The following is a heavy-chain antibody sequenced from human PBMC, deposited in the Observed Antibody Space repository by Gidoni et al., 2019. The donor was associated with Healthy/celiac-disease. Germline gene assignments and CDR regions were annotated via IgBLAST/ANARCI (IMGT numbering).Heavy chain of an antibody. V-gene: IGHV4-31*03. Sequence: QVQLQESGPGLVKPSQTLSLTCTVSGGSISSGGYYWSWIRQHPGKGLEWIGYIYYSGSTYYNPSLKSRVTISVDTSKNQFSLKLSSVTAADTAVYYCARDRQCSGGSCQDYYYYYGMDVWGQGTTVTVSS. CDR2: IYYSGST. CDR1: GGSISSGGYY. CDR3: ARDRQCSGGSCQDYYYYYGMDV. J-gene: IGHJ6*02. D-gene: IGHD2-15*01.